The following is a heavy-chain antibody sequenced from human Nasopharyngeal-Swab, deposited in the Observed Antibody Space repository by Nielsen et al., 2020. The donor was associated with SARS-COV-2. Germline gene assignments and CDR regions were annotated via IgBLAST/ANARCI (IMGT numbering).Heavy chain of an antibody. CDR2: IYHSGST. D-gene: IGHD2-2*02. V-gene: IGHV4-38-2*01. Sequence: SETLSLTCAVSGYSISSGYYWGWIRQPPRKGLEWIGSIYHSGSTYYNPSLKSRVTISIDTSKNQFSLKLSSVTAADTAVYYCARLYISPRRFDPWGQGTLVTVSS. CDR3: ARLYISPRRFDP. J-gene: IGHJ5*02. CDR1: GYSISSGYY.